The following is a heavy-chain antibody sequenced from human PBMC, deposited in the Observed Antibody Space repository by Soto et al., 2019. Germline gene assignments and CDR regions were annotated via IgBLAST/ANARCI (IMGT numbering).Heavy chain of an antibody. Sequence: GGSLRLSCAASGFTFSSYSMNWVRQAPGKGLEWVSYISSSSSTIYYADSVKGRFTISRDNAKNSLYLQMNSLRAEDTAVYYCAKDLGSSWYPEYFQHWGQGTLVTVSS. V-gene: IGHV3-48*01. CDR1: GFTFSSYS. CDR2: ISSSSSTI. CDR3: AKDLGSSWYPEYFQH. J-gene: IGHJ1*01. D-gene: IGHD6-13*01.